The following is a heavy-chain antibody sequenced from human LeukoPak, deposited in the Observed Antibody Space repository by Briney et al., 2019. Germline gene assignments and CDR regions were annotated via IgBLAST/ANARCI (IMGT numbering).Heavy chain of an antibody. J-gene: IGHJ4*02. CDR3: ARAESSSWYDYFDY. D-gene: IGHD6-13*01. CDR1: GFNFASNW. CDR2: ISSSSSYI. Sequence: GGSLRLSCAASGFNFASNWMHWVRQTPGKGLMWVSSISSSSSYIYYADSVKGRFTISRDNAKNSLYLQMNSLRAEDTAVYYCARAESSSWYDYFDYWGQGTLVTVSS. V-gene: IGHV3-21*01.